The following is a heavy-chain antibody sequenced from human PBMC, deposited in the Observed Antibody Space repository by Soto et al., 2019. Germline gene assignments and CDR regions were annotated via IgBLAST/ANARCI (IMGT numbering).Heavy chain of an antibody. D-gene: IGHD2-15*01. J-gene: IGHJ4*01. CDR3: SRLSGHCDGGSCVPSAY. CDR1: GLTFSSCS. V-gene: IGHV3-7*02. CDR2: IKQDGSEK. Sequence: GSLRLSCTASGLTFSSCSMRWGLQAPGKGLEWVANIKQDGSEKFYVDSVKGRFTISRDNAENSVYLQMNSLRVEDTAVYYCSRLSGHCDGGSCVPSAYWGQGTMVTVSS.